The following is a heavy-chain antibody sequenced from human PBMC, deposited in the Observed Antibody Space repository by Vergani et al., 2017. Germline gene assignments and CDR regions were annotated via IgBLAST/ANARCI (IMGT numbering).Heavy chain of an antibody. CDR2: IYYSGST. V-gene: IGHV4-39*01. D-gene: IGHD5-24*01. Sequence: QVQLQQWGAGLLKPSETLSLTCTVSGGSISSSSYYWGWIRQPPGKGLEWIGSIYYSGSTYYNPSLKSRVTISVDTSKNQFSLKLSSVTAADTAVYYCARPRRDGYNPGAYYFDYWGQGTLVTVSS. CDR3: ARPRRDGYNPGAYYFDY. CDR1: GGSISSSSYY. J-gene: IGHJ4*02.